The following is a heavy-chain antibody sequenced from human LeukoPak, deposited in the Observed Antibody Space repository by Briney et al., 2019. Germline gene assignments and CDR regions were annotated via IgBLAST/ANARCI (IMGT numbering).Heavy chain of an antibody. CDR1: GYTFTSYY. CDR3: ARDSQYYYDSSGYYLFDY. CDR2: INPNSGGT. Sequence: ASVKVSCKASGYTFTSYYMHWVRQAPGQGLEWMGRINPNSGGTNYAQKFQGRVTMTRDTSISTAYMELSRLRSDDTAVYYCARDSQYYYDSSGYYLFDYWGQGTLVTVPS. V-gene: IGHV1-2*06. J-gene: IGHJ4*02. D-gene: IGHD3-22*01.